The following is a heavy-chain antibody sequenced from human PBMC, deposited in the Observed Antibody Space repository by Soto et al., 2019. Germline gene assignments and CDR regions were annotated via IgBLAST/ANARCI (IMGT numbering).Heavy chain of an antibody. Sequence: GASVKVSCKASGYTFTSHGISWVLQAPGQGLEWMGWISGSNGNTNYAQKLQGRVTLATDTSTSTAYMELTSLRSDDTAIYYCARDRKGSWFDAFDIWGQGTMVTVSS. CDR3: ARDRKGSWFDAFDI. D-gene: IGHD6-13*01. J-gene: IGHJ3*02. CDR2: ISGSNGNT. CDR1: GYTFTSHG. V-gene: IGHV1-18*04.